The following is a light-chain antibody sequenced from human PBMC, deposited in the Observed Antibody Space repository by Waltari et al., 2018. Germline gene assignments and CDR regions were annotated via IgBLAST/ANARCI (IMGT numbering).Light chain of an antibody. CDR1: QSVSYS. CDR2: SAS. CDR3: QQRSSWPGT. V-gene: IGKV3-11*01. J-gene: IGKJ1*01. Sequence: EIVLTQSPATLSLSPGERATLSCRASQSVSYSFAWYQQKPGQTPRLLIYSASNRATGIPARFSGSGSGSDFTLTISSLEPEDCAVYYCQQRSSWPGTFGQGTKVEIK.